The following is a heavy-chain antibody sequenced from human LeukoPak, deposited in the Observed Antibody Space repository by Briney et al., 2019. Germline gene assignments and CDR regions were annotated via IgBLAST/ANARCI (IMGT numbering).Heavy chain of an antibody. CDR3: ARDTGGGYSCYDC. V-gene: IGHV3-7*01. J-gene: IGHJ4*02. CDR2: IKQDGSEK. D-gene: IGHD5-18*01. Sequence: GGSLRLSCAASGFTFSSYWMTWIRQAPGKGLEWAANIKQDGSEKYYVDSVKGRFTISRDNAKNSLYLQMNSLRAEDTAVYYCARDTGGGYSCYDCWGQGTLVTVSS. CDR1: GFTFSSYW.